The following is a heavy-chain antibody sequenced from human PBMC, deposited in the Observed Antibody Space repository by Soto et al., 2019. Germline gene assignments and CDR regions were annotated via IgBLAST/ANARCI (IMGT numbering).Heavy chain of an antibody. V-gene: IGHV1-69*12. CDR1: GGTLSNYG. D-gene: IGHD4-17*01. CDR3: SSSNATKIVVTTYYAMDV. Sequence: QVQLVQSGAEVKKPGSSVRVSCKASGGTLSNYGISWVRQAPGQGLEWMGGIIPVFGTANYAQKFQGRVTITADEAKSTAYRDATSMRSEDTAVYYCSSSNATKIVVTTYYAMDVWCHATTVSVS. J-gene: IGHJ6*02. CDR2: IIPVFGTA.